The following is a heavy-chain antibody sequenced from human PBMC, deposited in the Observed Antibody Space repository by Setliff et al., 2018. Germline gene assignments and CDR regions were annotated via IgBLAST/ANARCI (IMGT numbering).Heavy chain of an antibody. CDR3: ASAGHSGSWFPFDAFHI. V-gene: IGHV3-21*01. D-gene: IGHD6-13*01. CDR2: ISRSSTYI. Sequence: GGSLRLSCAASGFTFSTHSMNWVRQAPGKGLEWISSISRSSTYIYYADSMKGRFTISRDNAKNSLYLQMNSLRAEDTAVYYCASAGHSGSWFPFDAFHIWGQGTMVTVSS. CDR1: GFTFSTHS. J-gene: IGHJ3*02.